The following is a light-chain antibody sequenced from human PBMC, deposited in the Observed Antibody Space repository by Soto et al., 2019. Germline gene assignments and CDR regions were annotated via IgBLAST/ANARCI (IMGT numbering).Light chain of an antibody. V-gene: IGKV3-15*01. Sequence: EIVLTQSPATLSVSPGERATLSCRASRSVGSPLAWYQQKPGQAPRLLIYRASSRATGISGSFSGSGSGTEFTLTITSLQSEDFAVYYCQQYNEWPITFGQGTRLEIK. CDR2: RAS. CDR3: QQYNEWPIT. J-gene: IGKJ5*01. CDR1: RSVGSP.